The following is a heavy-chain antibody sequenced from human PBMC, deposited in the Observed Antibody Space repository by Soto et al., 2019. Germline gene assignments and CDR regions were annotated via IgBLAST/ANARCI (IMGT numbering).Heavy chain of an antibody. CDR3: ASCELTWFGEFPRPYYFGY. Sequence: SVKVSCKASGGTFSSYAISWVRQAPGQGLEWMGGIIPIFGTANYAQKFQGRVTITADESTSTAYMELSSLRSEDTAVYYCASCELTWFGEFPRPYYFGYWGQGTLVTVSS. CDR1: GGTFSSYA. J-gene: IGHJ4*02. D-gene: IGHD3-10*01. V-gene: IGHV1-69*13. CDR2: IIPIFGTA.